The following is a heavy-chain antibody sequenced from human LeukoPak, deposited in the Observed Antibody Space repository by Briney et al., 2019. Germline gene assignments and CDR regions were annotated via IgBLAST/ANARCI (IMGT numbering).Heavy chain of an antibody. CDR1: GFTFSSYG. CDR3: ARDYPPY. CDR2: ISYDGSNK. J-gene: IGHJ4*02. V-gene: IGHV3-30*03. Sequence: GRSLRLSCAASGFTFSSYGMHWVRQAPGKGLEWVAVISYDGSNKYYADSVKGRFTISRDNTKNTLYLQMNSLNAEDTALYYCARDYPPYWGQGTLVTVSA.